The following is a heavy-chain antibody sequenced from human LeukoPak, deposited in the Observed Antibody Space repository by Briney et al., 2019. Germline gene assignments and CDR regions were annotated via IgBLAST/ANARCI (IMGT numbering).Heavy chain of an antibody. CDR1: RYTFTSYY. CDR3: ARDGQGILTGLYYYYYYMDV. D-gene: IGHD3-9*01. Sequence: ASVKISCKASRYTFTSYYMHWVRQAPGQGLEWMGIINPSGGSTSYAQKFQGRVTMTRDTSTSTVYMELSSLRSEDTAVYYCARDGQGILTGLYYYYYYMDVWGKGTTVTVSS. CDR2: INPSGGST. V-gene: IGHV1-46*01. J-gene: IGHJ6*03.